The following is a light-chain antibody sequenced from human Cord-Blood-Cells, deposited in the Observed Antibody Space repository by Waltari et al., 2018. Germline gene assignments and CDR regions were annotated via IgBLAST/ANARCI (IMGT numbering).Light chain of an antibody. J-gene: IGKJ1*01. CDR3: QQYYSTPPT. Sequence: DIVMTQSPDSLAASLGERATINSKSSQSVLYSSNNKNYLAWYQQKPGQPPKLLIYWASTRESGVPDRFSGSGSGTDFTLTISSLQAKDVAVYYCQQYYSTPPTFGQGTKVEIK. V-gene: IGKV4-1*01. CDR2: WAS. CDR1: QSVLYSSNNKNY.